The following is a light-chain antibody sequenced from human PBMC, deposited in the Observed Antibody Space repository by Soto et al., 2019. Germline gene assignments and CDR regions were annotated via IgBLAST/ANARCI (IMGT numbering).Light chain of an antibody. CDR1: QSVNSN. Sequence: EIVMTQSPATLSVSPGERATLSCRASQSVNSNYLAWYQQKPGQAPRLLIYGISKRATDIPDRFSGSGSGTNFTLTISSLQPEDFATNYCQQHGQWPITFGQGTRLEIK. CDR3: QQHGQWPIT. J-gene: IGKJ5*01. CDR2: GIS. V-gene: IGKV3D-15*01.